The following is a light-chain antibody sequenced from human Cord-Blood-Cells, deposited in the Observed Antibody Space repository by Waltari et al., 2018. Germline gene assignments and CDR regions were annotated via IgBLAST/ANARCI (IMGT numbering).Light chain of an antibody. CDR2: DAS. J-gene: IGKJ4*01. V-gene: IGKV1-39*01. CDR1: QSISSY. CDR3: QQSYSTPLT. Sequence: DIQMTQSPSSLSASVGDRVTITCRDSQSISSYLNWYQQKPGKAPKLLIYDASSLQSGVPSRFSGSGSGTDFTLTISSLQPEDFATYDCQQSYSTPLTFGGGTKVEIK.